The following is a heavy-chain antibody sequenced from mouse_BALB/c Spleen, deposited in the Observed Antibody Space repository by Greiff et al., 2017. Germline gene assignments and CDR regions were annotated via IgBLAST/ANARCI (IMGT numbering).Heavy chain of an antibody. CDR1: GFNIKDTY. CDR3: ASARYSWFAY. Sequence: VQLQRSGAELVKPGASVKLSCTASGFNIKDTYMHWVKQRPEQGLEWIGRIDPANGNTKYDPKFQGKATITADTSSNTAYLQLSSLTSEDTAVYYCASARYSWFAYWGQGTLVTVSA. D-gene: IGHD2-14*01. CDR2: IDPANGNT. J-gene: IGHJ3*01. V-gene: IGHV14-3*02.